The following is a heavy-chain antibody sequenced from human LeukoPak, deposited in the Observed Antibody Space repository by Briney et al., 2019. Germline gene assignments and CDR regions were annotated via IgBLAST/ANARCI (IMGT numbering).Heavy chain of an antibody. V-gene: IGHV4-31*03. CDR3: ARGELPGYSYGYGPYYFDY. CDR2: IYYSGST. CDR1: GGSISSGGYY. Sequence: SETLSLTCTVSGGSISSGGYYWSWIRQHPGKGLEWIGYIYYSGSTYYNPSLKSRVTISVDTTKNQFSLKLSSVTAADTAVYYCARGELPGYSYGYGPYYFDYWGQGTLVTVSS. D-gene: IGHD5-18*01. J-gene: IGHJ4*02.